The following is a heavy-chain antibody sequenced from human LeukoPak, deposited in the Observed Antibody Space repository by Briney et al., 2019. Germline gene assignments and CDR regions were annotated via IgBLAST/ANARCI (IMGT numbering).Heavy chain of an antibody. Sequence: GGSLRLSCAASGFTFSSYEMNWVRQAPGKGLEWVSYISSSGSTIYYADSVKGRFTISRDNAKNSLYLQMNSLRAGDTAVYYCARDEKITMTFKYYYYGMDVWGQGTTVTVSS. D-gene: IGHD3-22*01. CDR1: GFTFSSYE. J-gene: IGHJ6*02. V-gene: IGHV3-48*03. CDR3: ARDEKITMTFKYYYYGMDV. CDR2: ISSSGSTI.